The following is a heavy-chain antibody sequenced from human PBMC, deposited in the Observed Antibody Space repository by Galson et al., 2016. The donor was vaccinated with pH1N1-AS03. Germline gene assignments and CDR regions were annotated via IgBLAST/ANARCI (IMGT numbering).Heavy chain of an antibody. CDR1: GFTFGSHW. J-gene: IGHJ6*02. CDR3: ARDRTVVAASIIYYYGMDA. D-gene: IGHD2-2*01. CDR2: INKDGNEK. V-gene: IGHV3-7*03. Sequence: SLRLSCAVSGFTFGSHWMSWVRQAPGKGLEWVANINKDGNEKYYVDSVKGRFAISRDNAKNSLYLQMNSLRAKDTSVYYCARDRTVVAASIIYYYGMDAWGQGTTVTVSS.